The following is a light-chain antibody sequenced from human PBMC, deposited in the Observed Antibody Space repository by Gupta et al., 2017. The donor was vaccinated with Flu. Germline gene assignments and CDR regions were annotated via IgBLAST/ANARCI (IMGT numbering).Light chain of an antibody. V-gene: IGLV1-44*01. CDR3: AAWDDSLNGHYV. J-gene: IGLJ1*01. Sequence: QSVLAQPPSASGTPGQRVTISCSGSTSNIGTNTVNWYQQAPGTSPKLLIYGSNQRHSGVPDRFAGSKSGTSASLAISGLQSEDEADYYCAAWDDSLNGHYVFGTGTKVTVL. CDR2: GSN. CDR1: TSNIGTNT.